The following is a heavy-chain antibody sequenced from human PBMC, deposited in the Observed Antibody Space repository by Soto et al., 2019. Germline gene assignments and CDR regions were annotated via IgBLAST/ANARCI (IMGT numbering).Heavy chain of an antibody. CDR2: IKSKTDGGTT. J-gene: IGHJ1*01. D-gene: IGHD2-2*01. CDR3: LYEPAAIPAEYFQH. Sequence: GGSLRLSCAASGFTFSNAWMSWVRQAPGKGLEWVGRIKSKTDGGTTDYAAPVKGRFTISRDDSKNTLYLQMNSLKTEDTAVYYCLYEPAAIPAEYFQHWGQGTLVTVSS. CDR1: GFTFSNAW. V-gene: IGHV3-15*01.